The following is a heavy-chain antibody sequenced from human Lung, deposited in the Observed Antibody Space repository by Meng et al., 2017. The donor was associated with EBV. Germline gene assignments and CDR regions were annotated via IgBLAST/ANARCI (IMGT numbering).Heavy chain of an antibody. J-gene: IGHJ5*02. V-gene: IGHV4-39*02. CDR1: GGSISSRYS. CDR3: ARHSEYGDYKNNFDP. Sequence: LVNLSDALSPIYSVSGGSISSRYSWGGIRQPPGKGMVWIGTICSTGTSVYSTIIKSRITLSADTSKNHFSMNLRSVIDADTAVYFWARHSEYGDYKNNFDPRGEGNLVTVSS. CDR2: ICSTGTS. D-gene: IGHD4-17*01.